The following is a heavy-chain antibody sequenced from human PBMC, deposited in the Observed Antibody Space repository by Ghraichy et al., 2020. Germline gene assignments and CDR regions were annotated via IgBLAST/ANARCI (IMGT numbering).Heavy chain of an antibody. CDR2: ISYDGSNK. V-gene: IGHV3-30-3*01. CDR1: GFTFSSYA. Sequence: GGSLRLSCAASGFTFSSYAMHWVRQAPGKGLEWVAVISYDGSNKYYADFVKGRFTISRDNSKNTLYLQMNSLRAEDTAVYYCARVAHSYGSTYYYYYYGMDVWGQGTTVTVSS. CDR3: ARVAHSYGSTYYYYYYGMDV. D-gene: IGHD5-18*01. J-gene: IGHJ6*01.